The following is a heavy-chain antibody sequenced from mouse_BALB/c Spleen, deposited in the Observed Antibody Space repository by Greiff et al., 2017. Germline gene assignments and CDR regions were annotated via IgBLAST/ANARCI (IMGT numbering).Heavy chain of an antibody. CDR1: GFTFSDYY. J-gene: IGHJ1*01. V-gene: IGHV5-4*02. D-gene: IGHD2-10*02. Sequence: DVHLVESGGGLVKPGGSLKLSCAASGFTFSDYYMYWVRQTPEKRLEWVATISDGGSYTYYPDSVKGRFTISRDNAKNNLYLQRSSLKSEDTAMYYCARGYGNYWYCDVGGAGTTVTVAS. CDR2: ISDGGSYT. CDR3: ARGYGNYWYCDV.